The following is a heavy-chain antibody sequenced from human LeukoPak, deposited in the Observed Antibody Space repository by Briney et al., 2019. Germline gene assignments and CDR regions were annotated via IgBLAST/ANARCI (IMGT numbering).Heavy chain of an antibody. V-gene: IGHV4-4*07. Sequence: SETLSLTCTVSGGSISNYYWTWFRQHAGKGLEWIGRIYTSGGTNYNPSLKSRVTMSVDTSTNQFSLKLSSVTAADTAMYYCARAAEYSSGWYLFDFWGQGILVTVSA. J-gene: IGHJ4*02. CDR1: GGSISNYY. CDR2: IYTSGGT. CDR3: ARAAEYSSGWYLFDF. D-gene: IGHD6-19*01.